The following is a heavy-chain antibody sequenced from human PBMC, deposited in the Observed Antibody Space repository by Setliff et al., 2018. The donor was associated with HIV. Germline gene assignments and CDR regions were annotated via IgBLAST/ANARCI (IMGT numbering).Heavy chain of an antibody. V-gene: IGHV4-34*01. Sequence: SETLSLTCAVYGGSFSGYYWSWIRQPPGKGLEWIGEINHSGSTNYNPSLKSRVTISVDTSKNQFSLKLSSVTAPDTAVYYCARRVYSWNRGGFDYWGQGTLVTVSS. CDR2: INHSGST. CDR3: ARRVYSWNRGGFDY. CDR1: GGSFSGYY. J-gene: IGHJ4*02. D-gene: IGHD1-20*01.